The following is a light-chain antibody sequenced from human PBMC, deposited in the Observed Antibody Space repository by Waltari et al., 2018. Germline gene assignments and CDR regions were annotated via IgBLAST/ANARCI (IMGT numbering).Light chain of an antibody. CDR1: SSDVGGYNY. J-gene: IGLJ2*01. CDR3: SSYAGSNIMV. CDR2: EVS. Sequence: QSALTQPPSAPGSPGPSVTIYCTGTSSDVGGYNYVSWYQQHPAKAPTLLIYEVSKRASGVPDRFACSKAGRTSSLSGSGLQVGDEAEYYCSSYAGSNIMVFGGGTKLTVL. V-gene: IGLV2-8*01.